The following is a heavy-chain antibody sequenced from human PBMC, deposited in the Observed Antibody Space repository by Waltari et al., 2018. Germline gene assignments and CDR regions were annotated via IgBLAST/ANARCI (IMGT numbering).Heavy chain of an antibody. V-gene: IGHV1-69-2*01. J-gene: IGHJ3*02. CDR1: GYTFTDYY. CDR3: ATASVAGTGIVDAFDI. CDR2: VYPEDGET. Sequence: EVQLVQSGAEVKKPGATVKISCKASGYTFTDYYMHWVQQATGKGLEWMGRVYPEDGETIYAENSQGRVTMSADTSRDTAYMELSSLRSEDTAGYYCATASVAGTGIVDAFDIWGQGTMVTVSS. D-gene: IGHD6-19*01.